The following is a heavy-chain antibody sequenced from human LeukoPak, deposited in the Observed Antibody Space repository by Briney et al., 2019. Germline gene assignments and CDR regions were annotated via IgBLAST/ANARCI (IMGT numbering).Heavy chain of an antibody. CDR3: ARRGYCSATTCFAYFDS. CDR1: GFTFSSYS. CDR2: ISSSSSTI. D-gene: IGHD2-2*01. J-gene: IGHJ4*02. V-gene: IGHV3-48*01. Sequence: PGGSLRLSCAASGFTFSSYSMNWVRQAPGKGLEWVSYISSSSSTIYYADSVKGRFTISRDNAKNSLYLQMNSLRAEDTAVYYCARRGYCSATTCFAYFDSWGQGTLVTVSS.